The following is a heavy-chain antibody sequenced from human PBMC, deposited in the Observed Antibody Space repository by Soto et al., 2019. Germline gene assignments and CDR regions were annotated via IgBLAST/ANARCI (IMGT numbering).Heavy chain of an antibody. V-gene: IGHV1-69*13. CDR2: IIPIFGTA. CDR3: ARDITIFGVVIVPAFDI. D-gene: IGHD3-3*01. Sequence: SVKVSCKASGGTFGSYAISWVRQAPGQGLEWMGGIIPIFGTANYAQKFQGRVTITADESTSTAYMELSSLRSEDTAVYYCARDITIFGVVIVPAFDIWGQGTMVTVSS. CDR1: GGTFGSYA. J-gene: IGHJ3*02.